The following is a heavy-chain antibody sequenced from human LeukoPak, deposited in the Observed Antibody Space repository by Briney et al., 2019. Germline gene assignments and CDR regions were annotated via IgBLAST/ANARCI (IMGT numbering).Heavy chain of an antibody. CDR3: EREYSLLWFGELSGPMDV. Sequence: PGGSLRLSCAASGFTFSSYWMHWVRQAPGKGLVWVSRINSDGSSTSSADSVKGRFTISRDNAKNTLYLQMNSLRAEDTAVYYCEREYSLLWFGELSGPMDVWGKGTTVTISS. D-gene: IGHD3-10*01. V-gene: IGHV3-74*01. CDR1: GFTFSSYW. CDR2: INSDGSST. J-gene: IGHJ6*03.